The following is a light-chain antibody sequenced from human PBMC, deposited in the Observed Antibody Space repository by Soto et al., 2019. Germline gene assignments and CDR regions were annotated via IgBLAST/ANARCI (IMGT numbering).Light chain of an antibody. V-gene: IGKV3-11*01. CDR2: DAS. J-gene: IGKJ1*01. CDR3: QQYNSYRT. CDR1: QSVNSY. Sequence: EVLLTQSPATLSLSPGERATLSCRASQSVNSYLTWYQHKPGQAPRLLISDASNRATGIPARFSGSGSGTEFTLTISSLQPDDFATYYCQQYNSYRTFGQGTKVEIK.